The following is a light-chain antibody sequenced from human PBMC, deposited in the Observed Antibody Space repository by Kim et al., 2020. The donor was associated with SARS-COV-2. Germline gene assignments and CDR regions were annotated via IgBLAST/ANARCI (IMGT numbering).Light chain of an antibody. Sequence: SPGEEAALSCRASENIYSYLAWYQQKPGQAPRLLIYGASSRASGIPARFRGGGSGTAFTLTISSLEPEDFAVYYCQQRTNRPPLTFGGGTKVDIK. J-gene: IGKJ4*01. CDR3: QQRTNRPPLT. CDR1: ENIYSY. CDR2: GAS. V-gene: IGKV3-11*01.